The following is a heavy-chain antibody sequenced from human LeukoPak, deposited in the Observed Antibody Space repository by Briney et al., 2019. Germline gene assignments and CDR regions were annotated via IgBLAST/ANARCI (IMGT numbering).Heavy chain of an antibody. Sequence: PSETLSLTCTVSGGSISSYFWSWIRQPPGKGLEWIGYIYYSGSTNYNPSLKSRVTMSVDTSKNQFSLKLSSVAAADTAVYYCARIDRAVAGTIDYWGQGTLVTVSS. CDR1: GGSISSYF. V-gene: IGHV4-59*08. CDR2: IYYSGST. J-gene: IGHJ4*02. CDR3: ARIDRAVAGTIDY. D-gene: IGHD6-19*01.